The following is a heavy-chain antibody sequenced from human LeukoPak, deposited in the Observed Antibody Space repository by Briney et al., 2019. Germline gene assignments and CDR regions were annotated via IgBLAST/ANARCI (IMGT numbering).Heavy chain of an antibody. CDR2: IYPDDSDT. Sequence: LGESLKISCKASGYSFTNYWIGWVRQMPGKGLEWMGIIYPDDSDTRYSPSFQGQVTISADKSISTAYLQWSSLKASDTAMYYCATSYYYGSGTRYYFDYWGQGTLVTVSS. CDR3: ATSYYYGSGTRYYFDY. CDR1: GYSFTNYW. V-gene: IGHV5-51*01. J-gene: IGHJ4*02. D-gene: IGHD3-10*01.